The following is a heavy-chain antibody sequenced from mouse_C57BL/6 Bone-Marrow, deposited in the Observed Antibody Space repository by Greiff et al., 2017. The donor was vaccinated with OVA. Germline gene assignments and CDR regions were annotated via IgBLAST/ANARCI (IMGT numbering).Heavy chain of an antibody. CDR2: IYPGDGNT. Sequence: QVQLQQSGPELVKPGASVKISCKASGYAFSSSWMNWVKQRPGKGLEWIGRIYPGDGNTNYNGQFKGTATLPADKSYSTAYMQLSSLTSEDTAVDYWARGVIAPHDYARGYWGQGTSVTVSS. V-gene: IGHV1-82*01. CDR1: GYAFSSSW. CDR3: ARGVIAPHDYARGY. J-gene: IGHJ4*01.